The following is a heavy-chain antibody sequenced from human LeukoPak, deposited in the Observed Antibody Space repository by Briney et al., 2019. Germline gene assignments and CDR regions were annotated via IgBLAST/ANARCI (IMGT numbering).Heavy chain of an antibody. D-gene: IGHD2-15*01. J-gene: IGHJ4*02. CDR1: GGSISSGDYY. CDR2: IYYSGST. V-gene: IGHV4-30-4*01. CDR3: ARDDIVAANFDY. Sequence: SETLSLTCTVSGGSISSGDYYWSWIRQPPGKGLEWIGYIYYSGSTYYNPSLKSRVTISVDTSMNQFSLKLSSVTAADTAVYYCARDDIVAANFDYWGQGTLVTVSS.